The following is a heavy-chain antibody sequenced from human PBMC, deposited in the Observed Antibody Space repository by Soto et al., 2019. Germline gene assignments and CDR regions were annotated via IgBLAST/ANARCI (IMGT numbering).Heavy chain of an antibody. CDR3: AGLGVAVAAPYYYYGMDV. V-gene: IGHV1-69*06. J-gene: IGHJ6*02. CDR2: IIPIIGTA. Sequence: SVKVSCKASGGTFSSYAISWVRQAPGQGLEWMGGIIPIIGTANYAQKFQGRVTITADTSASTAYMELSSLRSEDTAVYYCAGLGVAVAAPYYYYGMDVWGQGTTVTVSS. CDR1: GGTFSSYA. D-gene: IGHD6-19*01.